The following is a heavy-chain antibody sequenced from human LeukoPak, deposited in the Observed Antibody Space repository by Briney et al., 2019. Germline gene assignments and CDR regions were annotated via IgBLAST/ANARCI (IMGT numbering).Heavy chain of an antibody. CDR1: GGSISSSSYY. V-gene: IGHV4-39*01. CDR3: ACTYCGGDCYGAFDI. D-gene: IGHD2-21*01. J-gene: IGHJ3*02. Sequence: PSETLSLTCTVSGGSISSSSYYWSWIRQPPGKGLEWIGSIYYSGSTYYNPSLKSRVTISVDTSKNQFSLKLSSVTAADTAVYYCACTYCGGDCYGAFDIWGQGTMVTVSS. CDR2: IYYSGST.